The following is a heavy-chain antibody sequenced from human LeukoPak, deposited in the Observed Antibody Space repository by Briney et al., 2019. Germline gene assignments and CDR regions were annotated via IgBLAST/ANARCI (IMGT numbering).Heavy chain of an antibody. D-gene: IGHD3-3*01. Sequence: GGSLRLSCAASGFTVSRNYMNWVRQAPGKGLEWVSLLSSTGNTSYADSVKGRFTISRHNSKNTLYLQVNSLRPEDTAVYYCARWRPIDAFDIWGQGTMVIVSS. CDR1: GFTVSRNY. CDR2: LSSTGNT. CDR3: ARWRPIDAFDI. V-gene: IGHV3-53*04. J-gene: IGHJ3*02.